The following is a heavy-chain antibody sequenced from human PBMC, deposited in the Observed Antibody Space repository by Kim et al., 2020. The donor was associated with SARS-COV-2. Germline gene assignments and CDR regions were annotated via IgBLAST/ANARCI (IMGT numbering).Heavy chain of an antibody. D-gene: IGHD5-18*01. Sequence: GESLKISCKGSGYSFTSYWISWVRQMPGKGLEWMGRIDPSDSYTNYSPSFQGHVTISADKSISTAYLQWSSLKASDTAMYYCARHSPLHDTAMVLYYFDYWGQGTLVTVSS. CDR3: ARHSPLHDTAMVLYYFDY. CDR2: IDPSDSYT. CDR1: GYSFTSYW. V-gene: IGHV5-10-1*01. J-gene: IGHJ4*02.